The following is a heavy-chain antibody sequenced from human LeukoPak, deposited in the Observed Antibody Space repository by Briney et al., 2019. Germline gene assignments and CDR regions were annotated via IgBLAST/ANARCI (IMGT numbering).Heavy chain of an antibody. D-gene: IGHD6-13*01. CDR1: GFTFSSYA. Sequence: GGSLRLSCAASGFTFSSYAMTRVRQAPGEGLEWVSAIGGTISGTYYADSVKGRFTISRDNSKNTLYLQMNSLRAEDTAVYYCAKKMVSVIGAPAPFDYWGQGTLVTVSS. J-gene: IGHJ4*02. CDR3: AKKMVSVIGAPAPFDY. CDR2: IGGTISGT. V-gene: IGHV3-23*01.